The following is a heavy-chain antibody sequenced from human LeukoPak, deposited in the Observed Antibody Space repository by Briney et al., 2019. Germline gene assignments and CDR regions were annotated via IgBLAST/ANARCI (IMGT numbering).Heavy chain of an antibody. V-gene: IGHV1-46*01. D-gene: IGHD3-16*01. CDR1: GYTFTTYY. CDR3: ARDNDSRDSPHFDY. J-gene: IGHJ4*02. CDR2: INPSSGST. Sequence: GASVKVSCKASGYTFTTYYMHWVRQAPGQGLEWMGIINPSSGSTNYAQKFQGRVTITADKSTRTAYMELSRLRSEDTAVYYCARDNDSRDSPHFDYWGQGTLVTVSS.